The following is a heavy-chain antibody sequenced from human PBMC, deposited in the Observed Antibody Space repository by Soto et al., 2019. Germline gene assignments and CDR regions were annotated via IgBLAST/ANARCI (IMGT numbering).Heavy chain of an antibody. CDR3: ARGRGAAADYFDF. CDR1: GFTFSDYY. Sequence: QVQLVESGGGLVKPGGSLRLSCAVSGFTFSDYYMTWIRQAPGKGLEWVSYISSSTSDTNYAHSVNSRFTISRDNAKNSLFLQMNSLRAEDTAVYYCARGRGAAADYFDFWGQGTLVTVSS. J-gene: IGHJ4*02. V-gene: IGHV3-11*05. D-gene: IGHD6-13*01. CDR2: ISSSTSDT.